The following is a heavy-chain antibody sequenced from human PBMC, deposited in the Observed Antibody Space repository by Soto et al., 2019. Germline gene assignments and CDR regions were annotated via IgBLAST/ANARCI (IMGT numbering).Heavy chain of an antibody. V-gene: IGHV4-30-2*01. Sequence: PSETLSLTCAVSGGSISSGGYSWSWIRQPPGKGLEWIGYIYHSGSTYYNPSLKSRATISVDRSKNQFSLKLSSVTAADTAVYYCARAIVATIVWFDPWGQGTLVTV. CDR2: IYHSGST. CDR3: ARAIVATIVWFDP. J-gene: IGHJ5*02. CDR1: GGSISSGGYS. D-gene: IGHD5-12*01.